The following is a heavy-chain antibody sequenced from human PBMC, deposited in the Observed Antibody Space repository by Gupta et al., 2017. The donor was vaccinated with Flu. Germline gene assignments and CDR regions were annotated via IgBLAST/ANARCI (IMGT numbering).Heavy chain of an antibody. CDR2: ITPISGTP. D-gene: IGHD2-8*02. J-gene: IGHJ6*02. Sequence: QVQLVQSGAEVRKPGSSVRVSCKASGGTFSRNTISWVRQAPGQGLEWMGGITPISGTPNYVQKFQGRVTITADKSTSTVSMELSSLRSEDTAVYYCARGPYCTSAACYGMDVWGQGTTVTVSS. V-gene: IGHV1-69*06. CDR1: GGTFSRNT. CDR3: ARGPYCTSAACYGMDV.